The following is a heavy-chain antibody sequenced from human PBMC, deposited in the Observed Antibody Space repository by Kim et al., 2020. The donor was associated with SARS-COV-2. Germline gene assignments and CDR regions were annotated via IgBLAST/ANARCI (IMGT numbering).Heavy chain of an antibody. CDR3: ARDLSLGYYYGPVDY. J-gene: IGHJ4*02. V-gene: IGHV3-30*04. CDR2: ISYDGSNK. D-gene: IGHD3-22*01. Sequence: GGSLRLSCAASGFTFSSYAMHWVRQAPGKGLEWVAVISYDGSNKYYADSVKGRFTISRDNSKNTLYLQMNSLRAEDTAVYYCARDLSLGYYYGPVDYWGQGTLVTVSS. CDR1: GFTFSSYA.